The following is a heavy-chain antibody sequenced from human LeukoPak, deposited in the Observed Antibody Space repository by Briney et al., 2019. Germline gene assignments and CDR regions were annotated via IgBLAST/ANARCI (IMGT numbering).Heavy chain of an antibody. Sequence: ASVKVSCKTSGYSFTSYYMHWVRQAPGQGLEWMGVINPSTVYITYAQKFQGRVTMIRDTSTSTVYMELSRLRSEDTAVYYRARENPIKSWDYWGQGTLVTVSS. CDR1: GYSFTSYY. CDR2: INPSTVYI. J-gene: IGHJ4*02. D-gene: IGHD1-14*01. CDR3: ARENPIKSWDY. V-gene: IGHV1-46*01.